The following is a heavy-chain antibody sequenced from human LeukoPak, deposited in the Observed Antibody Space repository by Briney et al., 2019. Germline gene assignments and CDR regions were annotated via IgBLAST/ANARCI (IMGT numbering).Heavy chain of an antibody. CDR1: GFTFSNYA. D-gene: IGHD3-22*01. J-gene: IGHJ4*02. CDR3: ARAFGYYDSSGYLDY. Sequence: GGSLRLSCAASGFTFSNYAMSWVRQAPGKGLEWVSGINWNGGSTGYADSVKGRFTISRDNAKNSLYLQMNSLRAEDTALYYCARAFGYYDSSGYLDYWGQGTLVTVSS. CDR2: INWNGGST. V-gene: IGHV3-20*04.